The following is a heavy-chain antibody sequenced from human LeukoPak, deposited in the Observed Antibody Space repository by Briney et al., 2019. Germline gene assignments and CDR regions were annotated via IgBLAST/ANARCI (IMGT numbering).Heavy chain of an antibody. V-gene: IGHV3-23*01. Sequence: GGSLRLSCAASGFTFSTYAMSWVRQAPGKGLEWVSAISGSGSNTYYADSVKGGFTISRDNSKDTLYLQMNSLRVEDTAVYYCAKFSPYGGNSYWGQGTLVTVSS. CDR2: ISGSGSNT. CDR3: AKFSPYGGNSY. D-gene: IGHD4-23*01. J-gene: IGHJ4*02. CDR1: GFTFSTYA.